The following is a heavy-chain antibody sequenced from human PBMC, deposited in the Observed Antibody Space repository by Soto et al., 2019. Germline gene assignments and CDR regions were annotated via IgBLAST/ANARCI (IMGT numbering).Heavy chain of an antibody. CDR2: ISGIGGSQ. CDR1: GFTFSSYE. D-gene: IGHD3-10*01. CDR3: VREGRDDYFDY. J-gene: IGHJ4*02. V-gene: IGHV3-48*03. Sequence: PGGSLRLSCAASGFTFSSYEMNWVRQAPGKGLEWVSYISGIGGSQFYADSAKGRFTISRDNGRKSLYLQLNNLRAEDTAVYYCVREGRDDYFDYWGQGTLVTVSS.